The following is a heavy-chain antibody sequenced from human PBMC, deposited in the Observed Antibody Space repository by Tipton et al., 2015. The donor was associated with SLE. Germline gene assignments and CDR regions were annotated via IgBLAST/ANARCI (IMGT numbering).Heavy chain of an antibody. CDR1: GGSISSGNYY. D-gene: IGHD3-10*01. J-gene: IGHJ6*03. V-gene: IGHV4-61*02. Sequence: TLSLTCTVSGGSISSGNYYWTWIRQPAGKGLEWIGRIYTRGSTNYNPSLKSRVTMSVDTSKNQFSLKLSSVTAADPAVYYCARGGAGITMVRGATYYYYYMDVWGKGTTVTVSS. CDR2: IYTRGST. CDR3: ARGGAGITMVRGATYYYYYMDV.